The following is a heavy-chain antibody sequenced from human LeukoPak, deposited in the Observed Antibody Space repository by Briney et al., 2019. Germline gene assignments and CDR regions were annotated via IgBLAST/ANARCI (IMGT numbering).Heavy chain of an antibody. D-gene: IGHD1-14*01. Sequence: GGSLRLSCAASGFNFSYFGMNWVRQAPGKGLECVSAMSSSGVSTYYADSVKGRFTISRDNSKNTLYLQMHSLRAEDTAVYYCAKRGYLGGTGTHWGQGTLVTVSS. CDR1: GFNFSYFG. J-gene: IGHJ4*02. CDR2: MSSSGVST. CDR3: AKRGYLGGTGTH. V-gene: IGHV3-23*01.